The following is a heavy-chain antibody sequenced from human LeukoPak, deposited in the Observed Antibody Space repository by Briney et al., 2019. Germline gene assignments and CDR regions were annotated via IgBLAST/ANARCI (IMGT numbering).Heavy chain of an antibody. CDR3: ARYSVATIDMYYFDY. CDR2: IYYSGST. J-gene: IGHJ4*02. D-gene: IGHD5-12*01. V-gene: IGHV4-39*01. CDR1: GGSISSSSYY. Sequence: SETLSLTCTVSGGSISSSSYYWGWICQPPGKGLERIGSIYYSGSTYYNPSLKSRVTISVDTSKNQFSLKLSSVTAADTAVYYCARYSVATIDMYYFDYWGQGTLVTVSS.